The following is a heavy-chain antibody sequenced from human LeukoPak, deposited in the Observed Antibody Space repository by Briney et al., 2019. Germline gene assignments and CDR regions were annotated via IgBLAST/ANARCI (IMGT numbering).Heavy chain of an antibody. D-gene: IGHD3-10*01. CDR2: INPSGGST. V-gene: IGHV1-46*01. CDR3: ARDSFVWFGDREF. CDR1: GYTFTSYY. Sequence: GASVKVSCMASGYTFTSYYMHWVRQAPGQGLEWMGIINPSGGSTSYAQKFQGRVTMTRDTSTSTVYMELSSLRSEDTAVYYCARDSFVWFGDREFWGQGILVTVSS. J-gene: IGHJ4*02.